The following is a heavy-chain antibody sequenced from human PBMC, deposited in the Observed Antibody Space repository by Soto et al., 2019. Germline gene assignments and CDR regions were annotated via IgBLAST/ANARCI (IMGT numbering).Heavy chain of an antibody. CDR2: IYWDDDK. Sequence: QITLKESGPTLVKPTQTLTLTCTFSGFSLSTSGVGVGWIRQPPGKALEWLALIYWDDDKRYSPSLKSRLTITNDTSKNQVVLTMTNMDPVDTATYYCAHRLERRDKHGFDYWGQGTLVTVSS. J-gene: IGHJ4*02. D-gene: IGHD1-1*01. CDR3: AHRLERRDKHGFDY. V-gene: IGHV2-5*02. CDR1: GFSLSTSGVG.